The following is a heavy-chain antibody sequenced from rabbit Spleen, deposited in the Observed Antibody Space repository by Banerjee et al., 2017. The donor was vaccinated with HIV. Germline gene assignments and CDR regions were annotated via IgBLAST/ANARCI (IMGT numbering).Heavy chain of an antibody. J-gene: IGHJ6*01. CDR2: VAAGVSLTS. D-gene: IGHD8-1*01. CDR1: GFSFTYIDY. CDR3: ARDSGTSFSSYGMDL. Sequence: QSLEESGGDLVKPGASLTLTCTASGFSFTYIDYLCWVRQPPGKGPEWIACVAAGVSLTSYYATWAKGRFTISKTSSTMVTLQMTSLTAADTATYFCARDSGTSFSSYGMDLWGPGTLVTVS. V-gene: IGHV1S40*01.